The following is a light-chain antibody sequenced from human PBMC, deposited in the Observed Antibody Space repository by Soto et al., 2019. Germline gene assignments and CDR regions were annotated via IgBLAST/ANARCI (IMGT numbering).Light chain of an antibody. V-gene: IGLV1-44*01. Sequence: QTVVTQPPSASGTPGQRVTISCSGSSSNIGSNTVNWYQQLPGTAPKLLIYSNNQRPSGVPDRFSGSKSGTSASLDISGLQSEDEADYYCAAWDDSLHGYVFGPGPKLTVL. CDR2: SNN. CDR3: AAWDDSLHGYV. J-gene: IGLJ1*01. CDR1: SSNIGSNT.